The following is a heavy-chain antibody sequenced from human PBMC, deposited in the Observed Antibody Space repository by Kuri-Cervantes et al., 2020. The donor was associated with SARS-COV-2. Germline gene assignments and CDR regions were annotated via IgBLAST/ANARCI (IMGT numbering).Heavy chain of an antibody. CDR1: GFRFGIHA. CDR3: ARDREITWYYGMDV. J-gene: IGHJ6*02. V-gene: IGHV3-30-3*01. CDR2: ISFDGDKT. Sequence: GESLKISCKASGFRFGIHAMHWVRQAPGKGLEWLSFISFDGDKTYYADSVRGRFTISRDNSENTVSLQMNSLRPEDTAVYYCARDREITWYYGMDVWGQGTTVTVSS.